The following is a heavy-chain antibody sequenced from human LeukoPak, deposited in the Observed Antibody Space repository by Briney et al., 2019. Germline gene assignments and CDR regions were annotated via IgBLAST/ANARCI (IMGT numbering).Heavy chain of an antibody. J-gene: IGHJ5*02. D-gene: IGHD6-13*01. CDR2: IYYSGST. Sequence: SGTLSLTCTVSVGSISSSSYYWGWIRQPPGKGLEWIGSIYYSGSTYYNPSLKSRVTISVDTSKNQFSLKLSSVTAADTAVYYCARPGIAAASWFDPWGQGTLVTVSS. CDR1: VGSISSSSYY. CDR3: ARPGIAAASWFDP. V-gene: IGHV4-39*01.